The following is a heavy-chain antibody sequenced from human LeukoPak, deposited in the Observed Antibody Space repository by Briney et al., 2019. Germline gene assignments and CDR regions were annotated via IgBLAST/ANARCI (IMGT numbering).Heavy chain of an antibody. J-gene: IGHJ4*02. CDR2: ISSSGSTI. V-gene: IGHV3-11*01. D-gene: IGHD4-17*01. CDR3: ARDPAYGEYPYYFDY. CDR1: GFTFSDYY. Sequence: SGGSLRLSCAASGFTFSDYYMSWIRQAPGKGLEWVSYISSSGSTIYYADSVKDRFTSSRDNAKNSLYLQMNSLRAEDTAVYYCARDPAYGEYPYYFDYWGQGTLVTVSS.